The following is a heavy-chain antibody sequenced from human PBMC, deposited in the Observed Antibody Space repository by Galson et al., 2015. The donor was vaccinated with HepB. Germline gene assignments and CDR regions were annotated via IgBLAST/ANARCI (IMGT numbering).Heavy chain of an antibody. V-gene: IGHV3-64D*06. CDR3: ARDLLMATSGRLRNYYGMDV. D-gene: IGHD3-10*01. CDR1: GSFSTYF. Sequence: SLRLSCAASGSFSTYFMHWVRQAPGKGLEFVSTISSIGDNTYYADSVKGRFTISRDNPKNTLYLQISSLRVEDTAVYFCARDLLMATSGRLRNYYGMDVWGQGTTVTVSS. CDR2: ISSIGDNT. J-gene: IGHJ6*02.